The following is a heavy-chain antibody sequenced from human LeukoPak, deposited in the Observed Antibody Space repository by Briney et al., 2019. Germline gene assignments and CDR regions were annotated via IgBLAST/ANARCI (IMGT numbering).Heavy chain of an antibody. CDR1: GYTFTSYA. CDR3: ARDRRAMPNDY. J-gene: IGHJ4*02. Sequence: ASVKVSCKASGYTFTSYAMHWVRQAPGQRLEWMGWINAGNGNTKYSQKFQGRVTITRDTSASTAYMELSSLRSEDTAVYYCARDRRAMPNDYWGQGTLVAVSS. D-gene: IGHD2-2*01. V-gene: IGHV1-3*01. CDR2: INAGNGNT.